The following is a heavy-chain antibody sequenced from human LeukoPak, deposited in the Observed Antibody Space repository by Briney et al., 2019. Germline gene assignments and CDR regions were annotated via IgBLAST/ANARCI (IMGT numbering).Heavy chain of an antibody. J-gene: IGHJ5*02. CDR2: INPNSGGT. D-gene: IGHD3-3*01. Sequence: ASVRVSCKASGYTFTGYYVHWVRQAPGQGLEWMGWINPNSGGTNYAQKFHGRVTMTRDTSISTAYMELSRLRSDDTAVYYYARFEDFWMFDPWGQGTLLTVSS. V-gene: IGHV1-2*02. CDR1: GYTFTGYY. CDR3: ARFEDFWMFDP.